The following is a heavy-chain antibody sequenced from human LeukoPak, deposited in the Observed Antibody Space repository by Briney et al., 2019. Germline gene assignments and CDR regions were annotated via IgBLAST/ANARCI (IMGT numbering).Heavy chain of an antibody. Sequence: ASVKVSCKASGYTFTSYDINWVRQATGQGLEWMGWMNPNSGNTGYAQKFQGRVTITRNTSISTAYMELSSLRSEDTAVYYCARGSGTYYDFWSGYSSYYYYYYMDVWGKGTTVTVSS. V-gene: IGHV1-8*03. CDR1: GYTFTSYD. CDR3: ARGSGTYYDFWSGYSSYYYYYYMDV. J-gene: IGHJ6*03. CDR2: MNPNSGNT. D-gene: IGHD3-3*01.